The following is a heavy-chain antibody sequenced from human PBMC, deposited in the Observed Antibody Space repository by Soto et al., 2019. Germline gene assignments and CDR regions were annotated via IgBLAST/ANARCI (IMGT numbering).Heavy chain of an antibody. CDR1: GYTFSNYG. J-gene: IGHJ4*02. Sequence: GGSLRLSCAASGYTFSNYGMHWVRQAPGKGLEWVTAISFDGSNEFYADSVKGRFTISRDNSKNTLYLQMNSLRPEDTAVYYCANGRAAVVPGSVPGYLYWGQGTLVTVSS. D-gene: IGHD2-15*01. CDR3: ANGRAAVVPGSVPGYLY. V-gene: IGHV3-30*18. CDR2: ISFDGSNE.